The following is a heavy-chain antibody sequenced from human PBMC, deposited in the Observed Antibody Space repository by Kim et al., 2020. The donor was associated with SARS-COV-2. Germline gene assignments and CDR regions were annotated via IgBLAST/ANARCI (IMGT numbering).Heavy chain of an antibody. D-gene: IGHD3-10*01. J-gene: IGHJ4*02. Sequence: ASVKVSCKASGYTFTSYAMHWVRQAPGQRLEWMGWINAGNGNTKYSQKFQGRVTITRDTSASTAYMELSSLRSEDTAVYYCARGGPYYYGSGSYYKGPFDYWGQGTLVTVSS. CDR1: GYTFTSYA. CDR3: ARGGPYYYGSGSYYKGPFDY. CDR2: INAGNGNT. V-gene: IGHV1-3*01.